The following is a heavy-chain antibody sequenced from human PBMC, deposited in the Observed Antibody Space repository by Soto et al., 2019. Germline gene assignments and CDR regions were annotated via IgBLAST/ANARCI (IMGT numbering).Heavy chain of an antibody. J-gene: IGHJ6*02. V-gene: IGHV1-18*01. CDR3: ARETEVVRGVSYYYGMDV. CDR1: GYTFTSYG. CDR2: ISAYNGNT. D-gene: IGHD3-10*01. Sequence: QVQLVQSGAEVKKPGASVRVSCKASGYTFTSYGISWVRQAPGQGLEWKGWISAYNGNTNYAQKLQGRVTMTTDTSTSTAYMELRSLRSDDTAVYYCARETEVVRGVSYYYGMDVWGQGTTVTVSS.